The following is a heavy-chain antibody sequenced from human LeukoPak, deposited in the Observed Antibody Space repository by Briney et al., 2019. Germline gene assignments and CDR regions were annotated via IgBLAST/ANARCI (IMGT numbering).Heavy chain of an antibody. D-gene: IGHD3-10*01. CDR2: ISYDGSNK. J-gene: IGHJ3*02. Sequence: PGRSLRLSCAASGFTFSSYGMHWVRQAPGKGLEWVAVISYDGSNKYYADSVKGRFTISRDNSKNTLYLQMNSLRAEDTAVYYCAKDLSSGPMVRGVIVGAFDIWGQGTMVTVSS. CDR3: AKDLSSGPMVRGVIVGAFDI. CDR1: GFTFSSYG. V-gene: IGHV3-30*18.